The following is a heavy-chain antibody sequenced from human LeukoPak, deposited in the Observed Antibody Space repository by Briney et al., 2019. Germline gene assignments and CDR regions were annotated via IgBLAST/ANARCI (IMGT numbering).Heavy chain of an antibody. CDR2: ISSSSSYI. Sequence: PGGSLRLSCAASGFTFSSYSINWVRQAPGKGLEWVSSISSSSSYIYYADSVKGRFTISRDNAKNSLYLQMNSLRAEDTAVYYCARDPVVEYYFDYWGQGTLVTVSS. CDR3: ARDPVVEYYFDY. CDR1: GFTFSSYS. D-gene: IGHD2-21*01. V-gene: IGHV3-21*01. J-gene: IGHJ4*02.